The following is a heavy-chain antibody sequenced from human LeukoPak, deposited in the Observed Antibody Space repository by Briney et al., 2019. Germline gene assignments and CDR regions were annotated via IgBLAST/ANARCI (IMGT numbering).Heavy chain of an antibody. V-gene: IGHV3-23*01. CDR1: GFTFSSYS. CDR3: AKGGDYTDY. J-gene: IGHJ4*02. Sequence: PGGSLRLSCAAPGFTFSSYSMTWVRQAPGKGLEWDSAISGSGGSTYYADSVKGRFTISRDNSKNTLYLQMNSLRAEDTAVYYCAKGGDYTDYWGQGTLVTVSS. CDR2: ISGSGGST. D-gene: IGHD4-17*01.